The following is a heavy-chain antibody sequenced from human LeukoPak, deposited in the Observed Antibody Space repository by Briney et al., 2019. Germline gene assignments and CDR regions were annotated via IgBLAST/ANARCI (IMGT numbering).Heavy chain of an antibody. Sequence: ASVKVSCKASGYTFTSYAMNWVRQAPGQGLEWMGWINTNTGNPTYAQGFTGRFVFSLDTSVSTAYLQISSLKAEDTAVYYCARDPEGSGSSPLGMDVWGQGTTVTVSS. V-gene: IGHV7-4-1*02. CDR2: INTNTGNP. CDR1: GYTFTSYA. D-gene: IGHD3-10*01. J-gene: IGHJ6*02. CDR3: ARDPEGSGSSPLGMDV.